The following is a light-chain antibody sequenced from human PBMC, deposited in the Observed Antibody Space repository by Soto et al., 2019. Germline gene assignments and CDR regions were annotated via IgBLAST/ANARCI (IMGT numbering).Light chain of an antibody. Sequence: DIEMTQSPATLSASPGERVTLTCRASQSVSKNLNWYQQKPGQAPALLIYGASHMATAAPARFSGSGSGTEFTFTISSLQSEDIAVYYCQQYNSLPQTFGHGTKVEIK. CDR1: QSVSKN. J-gene: IGKJ2*01. CDR2: GAS. CDR3: QQYNSLPQT. V-gene: IGKV3-15*01.